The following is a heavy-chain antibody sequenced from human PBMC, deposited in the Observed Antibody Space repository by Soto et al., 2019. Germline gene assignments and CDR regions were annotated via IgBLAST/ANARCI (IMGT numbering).Heavy chain of an antibody. Sequence: GWSLRLSCAASGFTFSSYEMNLVRQAPGKGLEWVSYISSSGSTIYYADSVKGRFTISRDNAKNSLYLQMNSLRAEDTAVYYCARAYYDSSGYYPPYYYGMEVWGQGTKVTVCS. D-gene: IGHD3-22*01. CDR1: GFTFSSYE. V-gene: IGHV3-48*03. J-gene: IGHJ6*02. CDR3: ARAYYDSSGYYPPYYYGMEV. CDR2: ISSSGSTI.